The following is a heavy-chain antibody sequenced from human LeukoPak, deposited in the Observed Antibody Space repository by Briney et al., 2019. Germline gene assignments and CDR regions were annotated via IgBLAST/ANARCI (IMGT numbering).Heavy chain of an antibody. Sequence: PGRSLRLSCAASGFTFSSYGVHWVRQAPGKGLEWVAVIWYDGSNKYYADSVKGRFTISRDNAKNSLYLQMNSLRAEDTAVYYCARAPRDGYDYYFDYWGQGTLVTVSS. D-gene: IGHD5-24*01. J-gene: IGHJ4*02. CDR3: ARAPRDGYDYYFDY. V-gene: IGHV3-33*01. CDR2: IWYDGSNK. CDR1: GFTFSSYG.